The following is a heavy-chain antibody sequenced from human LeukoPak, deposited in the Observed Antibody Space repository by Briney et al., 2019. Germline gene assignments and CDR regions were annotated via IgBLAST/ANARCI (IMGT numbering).Heavy chain of an antibody. CDR3: AREYSTGFDP. CDR1: GLTFIRYW. J-gene: IGHJ5*02. Sequence: PGGSLRLSCAASGLTFIRYWMHWVRQGPGKGLVWVSRINSDGSSTSYAASAKGRFTISRDNAKNTLYLQMNSLRAEDTAVYYCAREYSTGFDPWGQGTLVTVSS. V-gene: IGHV3-74*01. CDR2: INSDGSST. D-gene: IGHD2-15*01.